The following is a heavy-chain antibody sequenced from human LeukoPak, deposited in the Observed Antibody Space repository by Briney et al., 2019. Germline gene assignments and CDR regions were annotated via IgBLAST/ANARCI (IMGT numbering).Heavy chain of an antibody. CDR2: VCTSGSS. V-gene: IGHV4-4*09. CDR3: ASHTRYCSRTSCSSYYYMDV. Sequence: SETLSLTCTVSSGSISSYCWSWIRQSPGKGLEWMGYVCTSGSSNYNPSLRSRVTLSVDTSRNQFSLKLSSVTAADTAVYYCASHTRYCSRTSCSSYYYMDVWGKRTTVTVSS. J-gene: IGHJ6*03. CDR1: SGSISSYC. D-gene: IGHD2-2*01.